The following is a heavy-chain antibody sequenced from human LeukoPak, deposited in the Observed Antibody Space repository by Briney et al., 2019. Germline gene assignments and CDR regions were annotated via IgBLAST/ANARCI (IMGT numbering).Heavy chain of an antibody. CDR1: GVIISSYA. Sequence: GGSLRLSCAASGVIISSYAMSWVRQAPGKGLEWVSAINGRGDNTYYADFVKGRFTISRDNSKSSVYLQMNSLRTEDTAVYYCAKDRVSPGFNWFDPWGQGTLVTVSS. J-gene: IGHJ5*02. CDR3: AKDRVSPGFNWFDP. V-gene: IGHV3-23*01. CDR2: INGRGDNT. D-gene: IGHD2/OR15-2a*01.